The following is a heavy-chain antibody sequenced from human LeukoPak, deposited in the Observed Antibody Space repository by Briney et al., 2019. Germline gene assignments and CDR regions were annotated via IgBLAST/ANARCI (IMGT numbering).Heavy chain of an antibody. CDR3: ARDQGYRYGYGHFDY. D-gene: IGHD5-18*01. V-gene: IGHV1-69*13. CDR1: GGTFRSYA. CDR2: SIAIFGTA. J-gene: IGHJ4*02. Sequence: SVKVSCKASGGTFRSYAISWVRHAPGQGLEWRGGSIAIFGTATSAQKYQGRVTIPADESTRTAYMELSSLRSEDTAVYYCARDQGYRYGYGHFDYWGQGTLVTVSS.